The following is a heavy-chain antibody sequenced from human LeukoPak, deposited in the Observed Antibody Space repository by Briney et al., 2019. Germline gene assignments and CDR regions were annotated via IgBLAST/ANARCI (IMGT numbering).Heavy chain of an antibody. D-gene: IGHD4-23*01. J-gene: IGHJ4*02. Sequence: ASVKVSCKASGYTFTSYGISWVRQAPGQGLEWMGWISAYNGNTNYAQKPQGRVTMTTDTSTSTAYMELRSLRSDDTAVYYCAIIYGGDQYFDYWGQGTLVTVSS. CDR2: ISAYNGNT. V-gene: IGHV1-18*01. CDR3: AIIYGGDQYFDY. CDR1: GYTFTSYG.